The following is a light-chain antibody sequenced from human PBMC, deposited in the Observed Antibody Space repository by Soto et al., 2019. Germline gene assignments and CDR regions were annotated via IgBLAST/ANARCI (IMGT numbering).Light chain of an antibody. CDR3: AAWDDSLNRRV. CDR1: SSNIGSNT. Sequence: QSVLTQPPSASGTPGQRVTISCSGSSSNIGSNTVNWYQQLPGTAPKLLIYSNNQRPSGVPDRFSDSKSGTSASLAISGLQSEDEADYYCAAWDDSLNRRVFGGGTKVAV. CDR2: SNN. V-gene: IGLV1-44*01. J-gene: IGLJ3*02.